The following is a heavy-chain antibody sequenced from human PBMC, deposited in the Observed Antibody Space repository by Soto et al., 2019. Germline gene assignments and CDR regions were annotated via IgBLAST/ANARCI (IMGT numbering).Heavy chain of an antibody. J-gene: IGHJ6*02. CDR2: INQDGSGK. Sequence: EVQLVESGGALVQPGGSLRLSCAASGFTFSSYYMSWARQAPGKGLEWVANINQDGSGKYYVDSVRGRFTISRDNAKNSVYLQMNSLRAEDTAVYYCAREFAMDVWGQGTKVTVSS. CDR1: GFTFSSYY. V-gene: IGHV3-7*05. CDR3: AREFAMDV.